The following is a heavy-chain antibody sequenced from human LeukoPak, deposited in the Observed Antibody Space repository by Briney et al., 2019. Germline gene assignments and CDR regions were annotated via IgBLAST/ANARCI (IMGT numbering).Heavy chain of an antibody. CDR1: GFTFNTYT. D-gene: IGHD3-9*01. J-gene: IGHJ4*02. CDR2: ITASSTAI. Sequence: GGSLRLSFAASGFTFNTYTMNWVRQAPGKGLEWVSSITASSTAIYSADSVKGRFTISRDNAKNFLYLQMNSLRAEDMAVYYCARTYYDILTGYNPYFDYWGQGILVTVSS. V-gene: IGHV3-21*01. CDR3: ARTYYDILTGYNPYFDY.